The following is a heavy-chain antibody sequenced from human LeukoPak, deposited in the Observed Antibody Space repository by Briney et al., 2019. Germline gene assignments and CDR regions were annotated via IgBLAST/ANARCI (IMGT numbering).Heavy chain of an antibody. J-gene: IGHJ4*02. CDR2: INQDGGQK. D-gene: IGHD4-17*01. Sequence: PGGSLRLSCAASGFTFSSSWMIWARQAPGKGLEWVANINQDGGQKYYLDSVKGRFTVSRDNADNSLYLQMVGLRAEDTAVYYCATNTRAYAVLLAYWGQGTLVTVSS. V-gene: IGHV3-7*01. CDR3: ATNTRAYAVLLAY. CDR1: GFTFSSSW.